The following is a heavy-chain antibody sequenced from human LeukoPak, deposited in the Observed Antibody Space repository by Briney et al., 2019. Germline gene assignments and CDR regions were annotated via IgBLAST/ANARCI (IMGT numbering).Heavy chain of an antibody. CDR1: GGSISSYY. CDR2: IFYTGST. CDR3: ARGRGLVRRGL. D-gene: IGHD6-19*01. J-gene: IGHJ4*02. Sequence: PSETLSLTCTVSGGSISSYYWSWIRQPPGKGLEWIGYIFYTGSTNYNPSLKSRVTISVDTSKNQFSLKLSSVTAADTAVYYCARGRGLVRRGLWGQGTLVTVSS. V-gene: IGHV4-59*12.